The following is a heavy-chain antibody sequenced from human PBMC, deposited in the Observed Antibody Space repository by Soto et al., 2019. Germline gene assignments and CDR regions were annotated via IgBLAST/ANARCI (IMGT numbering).Heavy chain of an antibody. Sequence: GGSLRLSCAASGFTFSSYWMHWVRQAPGKGLVWVSRINSDGSSTSYADSVKGRFTISRDNAKNTLYLQMNSLRAEDTAVYYCARVGDYFGEFDYFDDWGQGTPVTVSS. J-gene: IGHJ4*02. D-gene: IGHD3-10*01. CDR2: INSDGSST. CDR1: GFTFSSYW. CDR3: ARVGDYFGEFDYFDD. V-gene: IGHV3-74*01.